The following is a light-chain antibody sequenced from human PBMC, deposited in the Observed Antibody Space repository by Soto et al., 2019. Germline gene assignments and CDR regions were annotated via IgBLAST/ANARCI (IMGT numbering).Light chain of an antibody. CDR3: QQRRNWSPT. V-gene: IGKV3-11*01. CDR2: DAS. J-gene: IGKJ2*01. Sequence: EIVLTQSPATLSLSPGERATLSCRASQSVSSYLAWYQQKPGQAPRLLIYDASNSAPGIPARFSGSGSGTDFTLTVSSLEPEDSAVYYCQQRRNWSPTFGQGTKLEIK. CDR1: QSVSSY.